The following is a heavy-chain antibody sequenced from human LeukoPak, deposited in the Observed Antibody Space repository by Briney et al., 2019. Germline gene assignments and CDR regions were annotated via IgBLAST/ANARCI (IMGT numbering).Heavy chain of an antibody. Sequence: SETLSLTCAVYGGSFSGYYWSWIRQPPGKGLEWIGEINHSGSTNYNPSLKSRVTISVDTSKNQFSLKLSSVTAADTAVYYCARGPCLWASCYRRFDYWGQGTLVTVPS. CDR3: ARGPCLWASCYRRFDY. CDR2: INHSGST. D-gene: IGHD2-2*02. V-gene: IGHV4-34*01. CDR1: GGSFSGYY. J-gene: IGHJ4*02.